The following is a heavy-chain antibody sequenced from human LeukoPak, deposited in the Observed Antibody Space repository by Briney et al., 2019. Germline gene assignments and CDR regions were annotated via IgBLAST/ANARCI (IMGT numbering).Heavy chain of an antibody. D-gene: IGHD2-15*01. CDR3: ARDPCSGGSCYANWFDP. CDR2: INPNSGGT. CDR1: GYTFTGYH. J-gene: IGHJ5*02. V-gene: IGHV1-2*04. Sequence: ASVKVSCKASGYTFTGYHMHWVRQAPGQGLEWMGWINPNSGGTNYAQKFQGWVTMTRDTSISTAYMELSRLRSDDTAVYYCARDPCSGGSCYANWFDPWGQGTLVTVSS.